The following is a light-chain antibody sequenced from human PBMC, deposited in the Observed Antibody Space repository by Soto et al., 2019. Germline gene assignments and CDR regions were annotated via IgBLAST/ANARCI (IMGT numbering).Light chain of an antibody. J-gene: IGKJ1*01. CDR1: QSVFFSLNNHDS. CDR2: WAS. V-gene: IGKV4-1*01. Sequence: DIVVTPSPDSLAVSLGERATINCKSSQSVFFSLNNHDSLAWYQQKPGQPLRLLLYWASTRASGVPERFSGSGSGTDFTLTITSLQAEDVGVYYCQQYCTTPPTFGRGTKVEV. CDR3: QQYCTTPPT.